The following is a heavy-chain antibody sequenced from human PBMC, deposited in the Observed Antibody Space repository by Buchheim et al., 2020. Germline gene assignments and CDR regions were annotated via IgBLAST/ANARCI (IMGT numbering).Heavy chain of an antibody. CDR2: IYYTGST. D-gene: IGHD3-3*01. J-gene: IGHJ5*02. CDR3: ARLIYDFWSGHSSRFDP. CDR1: GGSISSSSYY. Sequence: QLQLQESGPGLVKPSETLSLTCTVSGGSISSSSYYWGWMRQPPGMGLEWIGNIYYTGSTYYKSSLKSRVTISVDMSRNQISLKLSSVTAADTAVYYCARLIYDFWSGHSSRFDPWGQGTL. V-gene: IGHV4-39*01.